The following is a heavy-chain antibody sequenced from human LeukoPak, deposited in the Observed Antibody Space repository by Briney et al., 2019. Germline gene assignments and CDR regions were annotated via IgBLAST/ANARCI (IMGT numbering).Heavy chain of an antibody. Sequence: ASVKVSCKASGYTFTGYYMHWVRQAPGQGLEWMGWINPNSGGTNYAQKFQGRVTMTRDTSISTAYMELSRLRSDDTAVYYCARGGVWGYYGSGSFLSWFDPWGQGTLVTVSP. CDR3: ARGGVWGYYGSGSFLSWFDP. J-gene: IGHJ5*02. CDR2: INPNSGGT. D-gene: IGHD3-10*01. V-gene: IGHV1-2*02. CDR1: GYTFTGYY.